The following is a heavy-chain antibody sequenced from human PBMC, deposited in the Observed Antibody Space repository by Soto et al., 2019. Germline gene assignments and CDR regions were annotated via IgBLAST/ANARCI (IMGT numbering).Heavy chain of an antibody. CDR1: GFTFSSYS. CDR2: ISSSSSYI. D-gene: IGHD6-19*01. V-gene: IGHV3-21*01. Sequence: GGSLRLSCAASGFTFSSYSMNWVRQAPGKGLEWVSSISSSSSYIYYADSVKGRFTISRDNAKNSLYLQMNSLRAEDTAVYYCAREMAVAGNDAFDIWGQGTMVTVSS. CDR3: AREMAVAGNDAFDI. J-gene: IGHJ3*02.